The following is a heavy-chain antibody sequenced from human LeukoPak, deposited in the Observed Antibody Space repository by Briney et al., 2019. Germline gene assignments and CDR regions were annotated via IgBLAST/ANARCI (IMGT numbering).Heavy chain of an antibody. D-gene: IGHD2-2*01. J-gene: IGHJ4*02. Sequence: SETLSLTCAVYGGSFSGYYWSWIRQPPGKGLEWIGEINHSGSTNYNPSLKSRVTISVDTSKNQFSLKLSSVTAADTAVYYCARVIVPAAIDYWGQGTLVTVSS. CDR3: ARVIVPAAIDY. V-gene: IGHV4-34*01. CDR2: INHSGST. CDR1: GGSFSGYY.